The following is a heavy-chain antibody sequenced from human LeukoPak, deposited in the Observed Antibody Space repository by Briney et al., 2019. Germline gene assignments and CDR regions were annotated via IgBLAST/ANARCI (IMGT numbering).Heavy chain of an antibody. CDR3: RSHGGPFDY. J-gene: IGHJ4*02. D-gene: IGHD3-10*01. CDR2: ISWNSGSI. V-gene: IGHV3-9*01. Sequence: GRSLRLSCAASGFTFEDFAMHWVPQAPGNGVEWVSGISWNSGSIGYADSVKGRFTISRDSAKNSLYLQMNSLRAEDTALYYCRSHGGPFDYWGQGTLVTVSS. CDR1: GFTFEDFA.